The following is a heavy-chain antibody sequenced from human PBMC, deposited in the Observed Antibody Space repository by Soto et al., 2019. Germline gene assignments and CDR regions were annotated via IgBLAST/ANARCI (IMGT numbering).Heavy chain of an antibody. CDR3: ARMGRRGILDS. CDR1: GYSFKTYW. CDR2: IDPSDSYT. V-gene: IGHV5-10-1*01. J-gene: IGHJ4*02. D-gene: IGHD3-10*01. Sequence: PGEALKISCKGSGYSFKTYWISWVRQMPGKGLEWMGRIDPSDSYTTYSPSFQGHVTISADKSISTAYLQWGSLKASDTAIFYCARMGRRGILDSWGQGTLVTVSS.